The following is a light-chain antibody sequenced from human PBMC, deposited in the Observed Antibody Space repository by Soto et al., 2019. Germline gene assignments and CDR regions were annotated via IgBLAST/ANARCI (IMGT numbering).Light chain of an antibody. CDR2: DTS. V-gene: IGLV7-46*01. Sequence: QAVVTQEPSLTVSPGGTVTLTCGSSTGPVTSGHYPYWFQQKSGQAPRTLIYDTSNKHSWTPARFSGSLLGGKAALTLSGAQPEDEAEYYCLLFHSSTSGVFGGGTKVTVL. J-gene: IGLJ3*02. CDR1: TGPVTSGHY. CDR3: LLFHSSTSGV.